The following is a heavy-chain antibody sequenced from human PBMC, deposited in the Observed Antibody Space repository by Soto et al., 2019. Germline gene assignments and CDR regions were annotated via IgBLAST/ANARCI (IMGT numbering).Heavy chain of an antibody. Sequence: SETLSLTCTVSVGSISGGGYCWSWIRQHPGKGLEWIGYIYYSGSTYYNPSLKSRVTISVDTSKNQFSLKLSSVTAADTAVYYCARDPYYGMDVWGQGTTVTVSS. CDR2: IYYSGST. V-gene: IGHV4-31*03. CDR3: ARDPYYGMDV. J-gene: IGHJ6*02. CDR1: VGSISGGGYC.